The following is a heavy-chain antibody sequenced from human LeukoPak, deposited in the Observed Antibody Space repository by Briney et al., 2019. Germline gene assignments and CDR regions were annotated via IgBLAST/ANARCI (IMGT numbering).Heavy chain of an antibody. V-gene: IGHV3-48*04. J-gene: IGHJ4*02. CDR2: ISSSGSTI. CDR3: ARLGMIGGYEEFDY. CDR1: GFTFSSYS. Sequence: GGSLRLSCAASGFTFSSYSMNWVRQAPGKGLEWVSYISSSGSTIYYADSVKGRFTISRDNAKNSLYLQMNSLRAEDTAVYYCARLGMIGGYEEFDYWGQGTLVTVSS. D-gene: IGHD5-12*01.